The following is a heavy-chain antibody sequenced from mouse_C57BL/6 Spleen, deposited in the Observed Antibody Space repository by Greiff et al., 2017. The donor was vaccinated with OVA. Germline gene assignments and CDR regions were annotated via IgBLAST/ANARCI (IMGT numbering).Heavy chain of an antibody. J-gene: IGHJ2*01. CDR1: GYAFSSSW. Sequence: QVQLQQSGPELVKPGASVKISCKASGYAFSSSWMNWVKQRPGKGLEWIGRIYPGDGDTNYNGKFKGKATLTADKSSSTAYMQLSSLTSEDSAVYFCATQFGNYFDYWGQGTTLTVSS. CDR3: ATQFGNYFDY. V-gene: IGHV1-82*01. CDR2: IYPGDGDT.